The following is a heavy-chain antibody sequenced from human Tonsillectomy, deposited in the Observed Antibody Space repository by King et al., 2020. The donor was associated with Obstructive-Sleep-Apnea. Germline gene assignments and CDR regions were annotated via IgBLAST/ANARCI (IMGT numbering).Heavy chain of an antibody. Sequence: QLQESGPGLVKPSETLSLTCTVSVGSISSNSYWGWIRQPPGKGLEWIGHIYYSGSTYYNPSLTSRVTISMHTSKNQFSLELNSVTAADTAVYYCARADRDIAMGLFDHWGQGTLVTVSS. CDR2: IYYSGST. CDR3: ARADRDIAMGLFDH. CDR1: VGSISSNSY. V-gene: IGHV4-39*07. J-gene: IGHJ4*02. D-gene: IGHD5-18*01.